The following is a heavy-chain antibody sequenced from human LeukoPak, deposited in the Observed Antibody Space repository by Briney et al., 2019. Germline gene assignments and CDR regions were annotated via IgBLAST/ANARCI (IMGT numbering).Heavy chain of an antibody. J-gene: IGHJ3*02. D-gene: IGHD7-27*01. CDR2: IYHSGTT. Sequence: SETLSLTCTVSGGSISSGYYYWSWIRQHPGKGLEWIGYIYHSGTTNYNPSLKSRLTILVDTSNNQFSLKLSSVTAADTAVYYCARENWEIVFAFDIWGQGTVVTVSS. CDR1: GGSISSGYYY. V-gene: IGHV4-31*03. CDR3: ARENWEIVFAFDI.